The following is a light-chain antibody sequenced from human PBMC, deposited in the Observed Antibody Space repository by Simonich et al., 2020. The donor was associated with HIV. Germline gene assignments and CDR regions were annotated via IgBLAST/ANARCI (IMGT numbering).Light chain of an antibody. Sequence: NFMLTQPHSVSESPGKTVTISCTRSSGSIPSNYVQWYQQRPGSAPTTVIYEDNQRPSEVPDRFSGSIDSSSNSASLTISGLKTEDEAAYYCQSYDSSNHWVFGGGTKLTVL. CDR1: SGSIPSNY. J-gene: IGLJ3*02. CDR3: QSYDSSNHWV. CDR2: EDN. V-gene: IGLV6-57*03.